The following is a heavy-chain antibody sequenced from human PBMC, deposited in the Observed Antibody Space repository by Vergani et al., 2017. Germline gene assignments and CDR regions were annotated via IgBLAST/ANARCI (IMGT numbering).Heavy chain of an antibody. J-gene: IGHJ4*02. CDR3: ARGMYNSSPPRY. D-gene: IGHD6-13*01. Sequence: QVQLQQWGAGLLKPSETLSLTCAVYGGSFSGYYWSWIRQPPGKGLEWIGEIDHSGRTNYNPSLKSRVTISVDTSKNHFSLKLSSVTAADTAVYYCARGMYNSSPPRYWGQGTLVTVSS. CDR2: IDHSGRT. CDR1: GGSFSGYY. V-gene: IGHV4-34*01.